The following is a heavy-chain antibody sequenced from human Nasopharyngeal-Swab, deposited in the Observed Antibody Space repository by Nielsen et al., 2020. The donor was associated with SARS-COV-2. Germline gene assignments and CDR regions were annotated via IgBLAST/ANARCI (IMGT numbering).Heavy chain of an antibody. D-gene: IGHD1-26*01. V-gene: IGHV3-30*03. CDR3: ARGNGSPTYFEY. CDR2: VSYDRAAK. Sequence: GESLKISCAASGFTFSANGMHWVRQAPGKGLEWVAFVSYDRAAKYYADSVKGRFTISRDNSRNTVYLQINSLRAEDTAVYFCARGNGSPTYFEYWGQGTLVTVSS. J-gene: IGHJ4*02. CDR1: GFTFSANG.